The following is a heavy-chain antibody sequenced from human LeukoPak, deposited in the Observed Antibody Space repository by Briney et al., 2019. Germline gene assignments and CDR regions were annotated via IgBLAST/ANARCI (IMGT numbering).Heavy chain of an antibody. J-gene: IGHJ4*02. CDR1: GDSISSDGYY. Sequence: SETLSLTCTVSGDSISSDGYYWSWIRQPQGKGLEWIGYVYHSGSTYYNPSLKSRVTISVDTSKNQFSLNLRSVTAADTAVYYCAREGSGYSPFDYWGQGTLVTVSS. V-gene: IGHV4-30-2*01. D-gene: IGHD3-3*01. CDR3: AREGSGYSPFDY. CDR2: VYHSGST.